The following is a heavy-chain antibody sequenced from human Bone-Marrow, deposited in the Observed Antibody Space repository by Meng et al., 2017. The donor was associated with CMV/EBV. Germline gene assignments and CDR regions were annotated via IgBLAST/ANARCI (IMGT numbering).Heavy chain of an antibody. J-gene: IGHJ4*02. Sequence: QVPLVQSGAGGKKAGASGKVSCTASAYTFTSYGIRWLRQAPGQGLGWMGWISAYNGNTNYAQKLQGRVTMTTDTSTSTAYMELRSLRSDDTAVYYCATLVGATPFDYWGQGTLVTVSS. D-gene: IGHD1-26*01. CDR1: AYTFTSYG. CDR3: ATLVGATPFDY. CDR2: ISAYNGNT. V-gene: IGHV1-18*01.